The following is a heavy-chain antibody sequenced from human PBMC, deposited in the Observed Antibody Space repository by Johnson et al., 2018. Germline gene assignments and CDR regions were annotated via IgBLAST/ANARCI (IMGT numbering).Heavy chain of an antibody. CDR1: GASLSGYY. V-gene: IGHV4-34*01. CDR3: ARQRLTQTGYYFYGVDV. D-gene: IGHD1-1*01. CDR2: INPSGST. Sequence: QVQLQQGGAGLLKPSETLSLTCAVYGASLSGYYWTWLRQPPGKGLEWFGEINPSGSTNYNPSPQSRVTIALDTSKIQFSLKLSSVAAADTAEYYCARQRLTQTGYYFYGVDVWGHGTTVTVSS. J-gene: IGHJ6*02.